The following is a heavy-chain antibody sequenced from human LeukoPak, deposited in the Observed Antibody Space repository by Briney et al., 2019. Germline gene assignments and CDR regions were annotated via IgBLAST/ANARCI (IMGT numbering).Heavy chain of an antibody. CDR2: LYPGDSDT. V-gene: IGHV5-51*01. D-gene: IGHD3-22*01. CDR3: ARHRYYYDSSGHIDY. CDR1: GYSFTSYC. Sequence: GESLQIPCKGSGYSFTSYCIGWVRQMPGKGLEWMGILYPGDSDTRYSPSFHGQVTISADKSISTAYLQWSSLKASDTAMYYCARHRYYYDSSGHIDYWGQGTLVTVSS. J-gene: IGHJ4*02.